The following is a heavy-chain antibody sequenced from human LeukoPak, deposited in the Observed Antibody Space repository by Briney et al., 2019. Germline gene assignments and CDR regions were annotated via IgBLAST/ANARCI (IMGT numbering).Heavy chain of an antibody. CDR1: GFTFSTYA. D-gene: IGHD6-13*01. J-gene: IGHJ4*02. Sequence: GSLRLSWAASGFTFSTYAMHWVRQAPGKGLEYVSGITRKGDSTYYADSVKGRFTISRDNSKNTLYLQMGGLRAEDMAVYYCARQAAGVVYWGQGTLVTVSS. V-gene: IGHV3-64*02. CDR2: ITRKGDST. CDR3: ARQAAGVVY.